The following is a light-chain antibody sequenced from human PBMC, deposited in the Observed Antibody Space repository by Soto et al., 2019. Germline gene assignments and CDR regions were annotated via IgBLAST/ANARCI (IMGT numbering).Light chain of an antibody. CDR2: EVS. Sequence: QSVLTQPPSASGSPGQSVTISCTGTSSDVGGYNYVSWYQQHPGKAPKLMIYEVSQRPSGVPDRFSGSKSGNTASQTVSGLQAEDEADYYCSSYAGSNYVFGTGTKVTVL. CDR3: SSYAGSNYV. V-gene: IGLV2-8*01. J-gene: IGLJ1*01. CDR1: SSDVGGYNY.